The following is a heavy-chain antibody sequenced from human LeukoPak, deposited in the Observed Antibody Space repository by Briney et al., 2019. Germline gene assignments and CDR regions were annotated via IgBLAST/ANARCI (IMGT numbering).Heavy chain of an antibody. V-gene: IGHV3-23*01. CDR1: GFTFSSYG. D-gene: IGHD6-19*01. CDR2: ISGSGGST. CDR3: AKDHLPGIVVADRDY. J-gene: IGHJ4*02. Sequence: PGGSLRLSCAASGFTFSSYGMSWVRQAPGKGLEWVSAISGSGGSTYYADSVKGRFTIAGDNSKNTLYLQINSLRAEDTAVYYCAKDHLPGIVVADRDYWGQGTLVTVSS.